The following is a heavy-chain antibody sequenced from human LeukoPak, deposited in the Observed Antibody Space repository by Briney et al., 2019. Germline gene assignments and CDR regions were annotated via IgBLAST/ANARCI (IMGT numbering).Heavy chain of an antibody. J-gene: IGHJ4*02. CDR1: GYTFTSYY. CDR3: ARDCDKSGWDGALDH. D-gene: IGHD6-19*01. CDR2: INPRGGSI. V-gene: IGHV1-46*01. Sequence: GASVKVSCKATGYTFTSYYIHWVRQAPGQGLDWMGTINPRGGSIAYAQKFQGRIIVTRDMSTSTVYLELSSLGFEDTAVYYCARDCDKSGWDGALDHWGQGALVTVSS.